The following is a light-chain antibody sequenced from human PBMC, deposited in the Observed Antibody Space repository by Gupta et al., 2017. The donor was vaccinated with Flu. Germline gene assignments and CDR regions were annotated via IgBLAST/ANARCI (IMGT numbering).Light chain of an antibody. CDR3: SSYAGGYSLV. CDR1: ISDVGYYDY. V-gene: IGLV2-11*01. J-gene: IGLJ3*02. CDR2: DVS. Sequence: QSVLTQPRSVSGSPGQSVTMSCTGTISDVGYYDYVSWYQQHPGKVPKLIIYDVSRRPSGVPERFSGSRSGDTASLTISGLQSEDEADYYCSSYAGGYSLVFGGGTKLTV.